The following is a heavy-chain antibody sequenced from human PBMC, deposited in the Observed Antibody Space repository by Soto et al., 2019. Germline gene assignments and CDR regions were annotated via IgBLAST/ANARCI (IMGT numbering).Heavy chain of an antibody. CDR1: GYTFTSYW. Sequence: PGESLKISCKGSGYTFTSYWIGWVRQMPGEGLEWMGRIDPSDSYTNYSPSFQGHVTISADKSISTAYLQWSSLKASDTAMYYCARHFAGYDSSGYSSDAFDIWGQGTMVTVSS. CDR2: IDPSDSYT. CDR3: ARHFAGYDSSGYSSDAFDI. V-gene: IGHV5-10-1*01. D-gene: IGHD3-22*01. J-gene: IGHJ3*02.